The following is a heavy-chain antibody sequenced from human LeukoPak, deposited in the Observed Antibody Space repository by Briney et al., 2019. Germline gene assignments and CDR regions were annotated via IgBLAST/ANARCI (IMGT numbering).Heavy chain of an antibody. Sequence: SETLSLTCSVSGGSVSSYYWSWIRQSPGKGLEWIGYIHNSRRTNYNPSLKSRVTISVDTSKNQFSLKLSSVTAADTAVYYCASYGVGFNYWGQGTLVTVSS. CDR1: GGSVSSYY. V-gene: IGHV4-59*08. J-gene: IGHJ4*02. D-gene: IGHD4-17*01. CDR2: IHNSRRT. CDR3: ASYGVGFNY.